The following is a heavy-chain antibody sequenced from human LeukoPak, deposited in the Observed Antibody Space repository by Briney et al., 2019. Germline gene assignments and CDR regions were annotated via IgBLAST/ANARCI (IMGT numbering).Heavy chain of an antibody. Sequence: GGSLRLSCAASGFTFSNYAISWVRQAPGKRLEWFSAISGCGGSTYYEVYVKGRFTIARDNSNNTMYVQKNSLRVEDTAIYYCAKSLEMTTIGWFDPWGQGTRVTVSS. CDR2: ISGCGGST. V-gene: IGHV3-23*01. CDR3: AKSLEMTTIGWFDP. J-gene: IGHJ5*02. CDR1: GFTFSNYA. D-gene: IGHD5-24*01.